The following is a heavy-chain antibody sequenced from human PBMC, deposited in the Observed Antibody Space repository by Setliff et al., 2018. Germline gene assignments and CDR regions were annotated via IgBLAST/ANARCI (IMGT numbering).Heavy chain of an antibody. Sequence: SETLSLTCTVSGASVSSNIYYWSWIRQPPGRGLEWIGCIYNSGSAIYSPSLKSRVTISVDTSKNQFSLQLSSVTAVDTAVYYCASASEEGVVPAAILYWGQGTLVTVSS. D-gene: IGHD2-2*01. J-gene: IGHJ4*02. CDR1: GASVSSNIYY. V-gene: IGHV4-61*01. CDR2: IYNSGSA. CDR3: ASASEEGVVPAAILY.